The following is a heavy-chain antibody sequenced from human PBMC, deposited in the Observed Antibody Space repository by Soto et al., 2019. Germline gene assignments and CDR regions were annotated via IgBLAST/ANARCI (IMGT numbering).Heavy chain of an antibody. J-gene: IGHJ4*02. D-gene: IGHD3-16*01. Sequence: GGSLRLSCAASGFTFSNAWMNWVRQAPGKGLEWVGRIKSKTDGGTTDYAAPVKGRFTISRDDSKNTLYLQMNSLKTEDTAVYYCTTMTDYDYVWGSYPPDYWGQGTLVTVSS. CDR2: IKSKTDGGTT. CDR3: TTMTDYDYVWGSYPPDY. V-gene: IGHV3-15*07. CDR1: GFTFSNAW.